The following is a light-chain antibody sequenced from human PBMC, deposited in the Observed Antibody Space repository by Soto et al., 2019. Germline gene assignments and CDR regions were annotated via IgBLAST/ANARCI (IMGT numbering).Light chain of an antibody. Sequence: QSALAQPASVSVSPGQSSTISCTGTRSDVGGYTLVSWFQQYPGKAPKLMIYEDNKRPSGVSDRFSGSKSGNTASLTISGLQAEDEADYYCCSYAGSSSVLFGGGTKVTVL. J-gene: IGLJ2*01. CDR3: CSYAGSSSVL. CDR2: EDN. CDR1: RSDVGGYTL. V-gene: IGLV2-23*01.